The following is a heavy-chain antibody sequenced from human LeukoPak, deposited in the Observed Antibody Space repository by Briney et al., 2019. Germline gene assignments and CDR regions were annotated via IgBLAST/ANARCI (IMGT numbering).Heavy chain of an antibody. D-gene: IGHD3-3*01. J-gene: IGHJ4*02. CDR1: GITFISAW. Sequence: GGSLRLSCAASGITFISAWMNWVRQAPGKGLEWVGRIKSKTDGGTAEHAAPVKGRFIISRDDSKNILYLQMNSLNSDDTGVYYCATALRGVGFWGQGTLVTVPS. CDR3: ATALRGVGF. CDR2: IKSKTDGGTA. V-gene: IGHV3-15*01.